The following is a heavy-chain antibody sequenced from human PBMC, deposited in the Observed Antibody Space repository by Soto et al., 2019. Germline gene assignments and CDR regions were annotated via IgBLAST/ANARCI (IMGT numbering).Heavy chain of an antibody. V-gene: IGHV3-30*18. J-gene: IGHJ6*03. CDR2: ISYDGSNK. Sequence: GGSLRLSCAASGFTFSSYGMHWVRQAPGKGLEWVAVISYDGSNKYYADSVKGRFTISRDNSKNTLYLQMNSLRAEDTAVYYCAKGVGYCSGGSCYDYHYMEVWGKGTTVTVSS. CDR1: GFTFSSYG. CDR3: AKGVGYCSGGSCYDYHYMEV. D-gene: IGHD2-15*01.